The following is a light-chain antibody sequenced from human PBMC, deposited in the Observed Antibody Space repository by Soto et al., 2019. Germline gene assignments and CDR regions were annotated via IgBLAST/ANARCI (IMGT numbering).Light chain of an antibody. CDR1: SSDIGDYHL. V-gene: IGLV2-14*01. CDR3: SAYSRITTLEV. J-gene: IGLJ3*02. CDR2: NLS. Sequence: QSALTQPASVSGSPGQSITISCTGTSSDIGDYHLVSWFQQHPGKAPKLILYNLSSRPSGVSNRFSGSKSVNTASLTISGLQADDEADYYCSAYSRITTLEVFGGGTKLTVL.